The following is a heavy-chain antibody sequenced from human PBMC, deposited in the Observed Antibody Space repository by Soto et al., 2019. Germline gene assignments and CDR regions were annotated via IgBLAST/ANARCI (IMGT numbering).Heavy chain of an antibody. V-gene: IGHV4-59*08. Sequence: SETLSLTCTVSGGSISSYYWSWIRQPPGKGLEWIGYIYYSGSTNYNPSLKSRVTISVDTSKNQFSLKLSSVTAADMAVYYCARVFYYGAESGMDVWGQGTTVTVSS. J-gene: IGHJ6*02. CDR2: IYYSGST. CDR3: ARVFYYGAESGMDV. CDR1: GGSISSYY. D-gene: IGHD3-10*01.